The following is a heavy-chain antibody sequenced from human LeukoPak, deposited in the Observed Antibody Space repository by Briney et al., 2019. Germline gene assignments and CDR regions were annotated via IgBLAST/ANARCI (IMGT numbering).Heavy chain of an antibody. CDR2: IIPILGIA. CDR3: AREPIQLWFDSFIYGMDV. CDR1: GGTFSSYA. D-gene: IGHD5-18*01. J-gene: IGHJ6*02. Sequence: SVKVSCKASGGTFSSYAISWVRQAPGQGLEWMGRIIPILGIANYAQKFQGRVTITADKSTSTAYMELSSLRSEDTAVYYCAREPIQLWFDSFIYGMDVWGQGTTVTVSS. V-gene: IGHV1-69*04.